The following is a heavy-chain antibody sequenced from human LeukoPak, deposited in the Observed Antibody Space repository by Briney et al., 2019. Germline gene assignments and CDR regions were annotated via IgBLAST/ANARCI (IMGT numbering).Heavy chain of an antibody. CDR3: AKEGDIGYYYTFKYFDY. Sequence: ASVKVSCKASGYTFTGYYIHWVRQAPGQGLECMGWINPNSGGTNYAQKFQGRVTMTRDTSISAAYMELSSLRAEDTAVYYCAKEGDIGYYYTFKYFDYWGQGTLVTVSP. V-gene: IGHV1-2*02. D-gene: IGHD3-22*01. CDR2: INPNSGGT. J-gene: IGHJ4*02. CDR1: GYTFTGYY.